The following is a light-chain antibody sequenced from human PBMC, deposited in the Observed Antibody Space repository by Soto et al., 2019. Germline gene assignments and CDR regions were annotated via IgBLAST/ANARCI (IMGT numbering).Light chain of an antibody. J-gene: IGLJ1*01. Sequence: QSALTQPASVSGSPGQSITISCTGTTSDVGSYNVVSWYQQYPGKAPKLIIYEISKRPSGVPNRFSGSKSGNTASLTISGLQAEDEADYYCCSYAGDTMYVFGTGTKVTVL. CDR1: TSDVGSYNV. V-gene: IGLV2-23*02. CDR3: CSYAGDTMYV. CDR2: EIS.